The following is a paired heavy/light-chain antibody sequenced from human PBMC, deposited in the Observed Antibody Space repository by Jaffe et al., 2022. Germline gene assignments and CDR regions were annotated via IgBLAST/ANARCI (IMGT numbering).Heavy chain of an antibody. CDR2: IYYSGST. Sequence: QLQLQESGPGLVKPSETLSLTCTVSGGSISSSSYYWGWIRQPPGKGLEWIGSIYYSGSTYYNPSLKSRVTISVDTSKNQFSLKLSSVTAADTAVYYCARHYKDTAMKSIVYYYYYMDVWGKGTTVTVSS. V-gene: IGHV4-39*01. CDR1: GGSISSSSYY. J-gene: IGHJ6*03. D-gene: IGHD5-18*01. CDR3: ARHYKDTAMKSIVYYYYYMDV.
Light chain of an antibody. CDR3: NSRDSSGNHPWV. Sequence: SSELTQDPAVSVALGQTVRITCQGDSLRSYYASWYQQKPGQAPVLVIYGKNNRPSGIPDRFSGSSSGNTASLTITGAQAEDEADYYCNSRDSSGNHPWVFGGGTKLTVL. CDR1: SLRSYY. J-gene: IGLJ3*02. CDR2: GKN. V-gene: IGLV3-19*01.